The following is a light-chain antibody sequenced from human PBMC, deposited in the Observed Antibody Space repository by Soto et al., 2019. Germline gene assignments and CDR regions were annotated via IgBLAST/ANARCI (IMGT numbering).Light chain of an antibody. V-gene: IGKV1-27*01. J-gene: IGKJ3*01. Sequence: DIQMTQSPSSLAASVGDRVTISCRASQGIANYLAWYQQKPGKVPKLLIYGASTLQSGVSSRFTGSGSGTDFILTISSLQPEDVATYYCQKYNWFPFTFGPGTKVDIK. CDR2: GAS. CDR1: QGIANY. CDR3: QKYNWFPFT.